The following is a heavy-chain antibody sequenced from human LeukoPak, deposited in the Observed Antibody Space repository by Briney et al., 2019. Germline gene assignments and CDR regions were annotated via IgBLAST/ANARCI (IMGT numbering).Heavy chain of an antibody. Sequence: AASVKVSCKASGYTFTSYAMHWVRQAPGQRLEWMGWINAGNGNTKYSQKFQGRVTITRDTSASTAYMELSSLRSEDTAVYYCAGGILTGISPFDYWGQGTLVTVSS. D-gene: IGHD7-27*01. J-gene: IGHJ4*02. CDR1: GYTFTSYA. CDR2: INAGNGNT. V-gene: IGHV1-3*01. CDR3: AGGILTGISPFDY.